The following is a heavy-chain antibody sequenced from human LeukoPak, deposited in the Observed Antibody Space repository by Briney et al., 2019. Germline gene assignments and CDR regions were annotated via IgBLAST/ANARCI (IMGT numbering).Heavy chain of an antibody. CDR3: ATLLSGPNDY. Sequence: GGSLRLSCAASGFTFSGSAMHWVRQASGKGLEWVGRIRSKANSYATAYAASVKGRFTISRDDSKSTAYLQMNSLKTEDTAVYYCATLLSGPNDYWGQGTLVTVSS. CDR2: IRSKANSYAT. D-gene: IGHD2-15*01. CDR1: GFTFSGSA. V-gene: IGHV3-73*01. J-gene: IGHJ4*02.